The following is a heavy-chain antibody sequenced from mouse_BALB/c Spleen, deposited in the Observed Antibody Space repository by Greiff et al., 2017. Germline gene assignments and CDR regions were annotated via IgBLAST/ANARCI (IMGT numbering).Heavy chain of an antibody. D-gene: IGHD2-4*01. CDR2: IWAGGST. CDR1: GFSLTSYG. Sequence: QVQLQQSGPGLVAPSQSLSITCTVSGFSLTSYGVHWVRQPPGKGLEWLGVIWAGGSTNYNSALMSRLSISKDNSKSQVFLKMNSLQTDDTAMYYCANMMMTRGVADGGQGTLVTVSA. J-gene: IGHJ3*01. V-gene: IGHV2-9*02. CDR3: ANMMMTRGVAD.